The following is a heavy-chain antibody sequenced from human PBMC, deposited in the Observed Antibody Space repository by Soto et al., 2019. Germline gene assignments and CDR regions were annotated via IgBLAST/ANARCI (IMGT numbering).Heavy chain of an antibody. V-gene: IGHV3-9*01. J-gene: IGHJ4*02. Sequence: EVQLVESGGALVQPGGSLRLSCTASGFTFDDYAIHWVRQAPGKGLEWISGISWNGDATGYADSVKGRFTTSRDNAKNSLYLQMNSLRTEDTAMYFCANLPLYGSGFDCWGQGTLVTVAS. CDR1: GFTFDDYA. CDR3: ANLPLYGSGFDC. CDR2: ISWNGDAT. D-gene: IGHD3-10*01.